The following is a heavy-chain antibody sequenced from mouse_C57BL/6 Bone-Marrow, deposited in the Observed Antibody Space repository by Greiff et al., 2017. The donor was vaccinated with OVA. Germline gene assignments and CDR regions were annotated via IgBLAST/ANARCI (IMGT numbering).Heavy chain of an antibody. CDR2: ISSGGSYT. CDR3: ARGHYYFWYFDV. CDR1: GFTFSSYG. V-gene: IGHV5-6*02. D-gene: IGHD1-2*01. Sequence: KLVESGGDLVKPGGSLKLSCAASGFTFSSYGMSWVRQTPDKRLEWVATISSGGSYTYYPDSVKGRFTISRDNAKNTLYLQMSSLKSEDTAMYYCARGHYYFWYFDVWGTGTTVTVSS. J-gene: IGHJ1*03.